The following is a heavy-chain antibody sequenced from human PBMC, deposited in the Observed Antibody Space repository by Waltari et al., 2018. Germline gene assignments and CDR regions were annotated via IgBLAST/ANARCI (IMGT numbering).Heavy chain of an antibody. Sequence: EVQLVESGGVVVQPGGSLRLSCAASGFTFDDYTMHWVRQAPGKGLGWVSLISWDGGSTYYADSVKGRFTISRDNSKNSLYLQMNSLRTEDTALYYCAKDRDSNDYFDYWGQGTLVTVSS. J-gene: IGHJ4*02. D-gene: IGHD3-22*01. V-gene: IGHV3-43*01. CDR2: ISWDGGST. CDR1: GFTFDDYT. CDR3: AKDRDSNDYFDY.